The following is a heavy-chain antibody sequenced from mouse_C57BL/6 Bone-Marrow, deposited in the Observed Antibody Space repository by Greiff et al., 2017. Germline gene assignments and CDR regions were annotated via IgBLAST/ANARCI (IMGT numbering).Heavy chain of an antibody. Sequence: QVQLQQPGAELVKPGASVKLSCKASGYTFTSYWMHWVKQRPGQGLEWIGMIHPNSGSTNYNEKLKSKATLTVDKSSSTAYMQLSSLTSEDSAVYYCAKRDSSGYVLWFAYWGQGTLVTVSA. D-gene: IGHD3-2*02. V-gene: IGHV1-64*01. CDR1: GYTFTSYW. CDR3: AKRDSSGYVLWFAY. CDR2: IHPNSGST. J-gene: IGHJ3*01.